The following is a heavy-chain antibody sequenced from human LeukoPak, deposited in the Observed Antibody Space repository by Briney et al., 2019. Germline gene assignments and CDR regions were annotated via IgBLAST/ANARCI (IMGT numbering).Heavy chain of an antibody. CDR3: ARGNRDAFDI. CDR2: MSISTSTFI. Sequence: GGSLRLSCVASGFSFSKYSMNWVRQAPGKGLEWVSSMSISTSTFIYYADSVKGRFTISRDNAKNTLYLQMNSLRAEDTAVYYCARGNRDAFDIWGQGTMVTVSS. CDR1: GFSFSKYS. V-gene: IGHV3-21*01. J-gene: IGHJ3*02.